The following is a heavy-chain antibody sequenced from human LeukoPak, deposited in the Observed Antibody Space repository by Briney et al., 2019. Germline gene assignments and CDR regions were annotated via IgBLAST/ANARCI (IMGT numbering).Heavy chain of an antibody. Sequence: ASVKVSCKASGYTFTGYYLHWVRQAPGQGLEWMGIINPSGGSTTYAQKFQGRVTMTRDTSTNTVYMALSSLKSEDTAVYYCATSGVIPFGGLIVPSLDYWGQGTLVTVSS. CDR3: ATSGVIPFGGLIVPSLDY. J-gene: IGHJ4*02. V-gene: IGHV1-46*01. D-gene: IGHD3-16*02. CDR2: INPSGGST. CDR1: GYTFTGYY.